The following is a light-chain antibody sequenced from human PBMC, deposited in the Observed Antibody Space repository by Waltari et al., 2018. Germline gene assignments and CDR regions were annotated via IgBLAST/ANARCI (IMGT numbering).Light chain of an antibody. CDR2: DNR. J-gene: IGLJ2*01. CDR1: SSTIGSNY. V-gene: IGLV1-51*01. Sequence: QSVLTQPPSVSAAAGPKVTISCSGSSSTIGSNYVSWYQHLPGTVPKLLIYDNRERPSGIPDRFSGSKAGTSAALEITGLQAEDEADYYCGSWDATVRVGVFGGGTRLTVL. CDR3: GSWDATVRVGV.